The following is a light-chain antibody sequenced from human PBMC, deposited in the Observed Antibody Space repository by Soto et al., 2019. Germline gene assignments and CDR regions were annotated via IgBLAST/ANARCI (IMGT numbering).Light chain of an antibody. CDR2: GAS. CDR1: QSISRN. CDR3: QHYGGSFI. Sequence: EIVLTRSQRTLSVSPGQRATLSCRASQSISRNLAWYQQKPGQAPRLLIYGASTRATGIPARFSGSGSGTEFTLTISSLQSEDFALYYCQHYGGSFIFGPGTKVDIK. J-gene: IGKJ3*01. V-gene: IGKV3-15*01.